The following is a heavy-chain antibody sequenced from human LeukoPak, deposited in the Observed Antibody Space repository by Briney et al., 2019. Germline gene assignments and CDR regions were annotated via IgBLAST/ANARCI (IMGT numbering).Heavy chain of an antibody. V-gene: IGHV4-34*01. Sequence: SETLSLTCAVYGGSFSGYYWSWIRQPPGKGLEWIGEINHSGSTNYNPSLKSRVTISVDTSKNQFSMKLSSVTAADTAVYYCARGEGLERWLQHRDAFDIWGQGTMVTVSS. CDR1: GGSFSGYY. CDR2: INHSGST. CDR3: ARGEGLERWLQHRDAFDI. D-gene: IGHD5-24*01. J-gene: IGHJ3*02.